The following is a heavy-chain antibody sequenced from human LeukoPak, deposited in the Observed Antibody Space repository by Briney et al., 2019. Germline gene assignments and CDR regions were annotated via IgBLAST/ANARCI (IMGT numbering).Heavy chain of an antibody. CDR2: MSGSGGST. CDR3: AKDGGLLWFGELPRTFYYMDV. Sequence: PGGSLRLSCVASGFTFSSYGMSWVRQAPGKGLEWVSAMSGSGGSTYYADSVKGRFAISRDNSKNTLYLQMNSLRAEDTAVYYCAKDGGLLWFGELPRTFYYMDVWGKGTTVTVSS. J-gene: IGHJ6*03. CDR1: GFTFSSYG. V-gene: IGHV3-23*01. D-gene: IGHD3-10*01.